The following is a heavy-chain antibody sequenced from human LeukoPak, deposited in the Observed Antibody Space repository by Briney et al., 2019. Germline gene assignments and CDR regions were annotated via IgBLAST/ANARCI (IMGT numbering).Heavy chain of an antibody. CDR2: ISSSSSYI. CDR1: GFTFSSYS. J-gene: IGHJ6*02. V-gene: IGHV3-21*01. D-gene: IGHD2-15*01. Sequence: SGGSLRLSCAASGFTFSSYSMNWVRQAPGKGLEWVSSISSSSSYIYYADSVKGRFTISRDNAKNSLYLQMNSLRAEDTAVYYCARDLDCSGGSCYSGYYYYGMDVWGQGTTVTVSS. CDR3: ARDLDCSGGSCYSGYYYYGMDV.